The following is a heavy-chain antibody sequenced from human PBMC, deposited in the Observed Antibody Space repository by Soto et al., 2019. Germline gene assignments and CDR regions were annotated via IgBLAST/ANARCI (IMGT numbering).Heavy chain of an antibody. Sequence: QVQLVQSGAEVKKPGSSVKVSCKASGGTFSSYAISRVRQAPGQGLEWMGGIIPIFGTANYAQKFQGRVTITADESTSTAYMELSSLRSEDTAVYYCARDSTYYYDSSGYYYDYYYGMDVWGQGTTVTVSS. D-gene: IGHD3-22*01. V-gene: IGHV1-69*01. CDR3: ARDSTYYYDSSGYYYDYYYGMDV. J-gene: IGHJ6*02. CDR2: IIPIFGTA. CDR1: GGTFSSYA.